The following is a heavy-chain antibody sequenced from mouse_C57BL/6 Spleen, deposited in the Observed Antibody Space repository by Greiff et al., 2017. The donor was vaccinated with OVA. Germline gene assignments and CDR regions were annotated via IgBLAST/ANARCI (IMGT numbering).Heavy chain of an antibody. CDR2: IYPGSGST. V-gene: IGHV1-55*01. Sequence: VQLQQPGAELVKPGASVKMSCKASGYTFTSYWITWVKQRPGQGLEWIGDIYPGSGSTNYNEKFKSKATLTVDTSSSTAYMQLSSLTSEDSAVYYCAREDYDSAWFAYWGQGTLVTVS. D-gene: IGHD2-4*01. CDR1: GYTFTSYW. CDR3: AREDYDSAWFAY. J-gene: IGHJ3*01.